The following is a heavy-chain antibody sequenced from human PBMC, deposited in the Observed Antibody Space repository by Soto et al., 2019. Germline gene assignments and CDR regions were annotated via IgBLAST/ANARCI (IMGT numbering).Heavy chain of an antibody. CDR1: GYTFTSYA. Sequence: QVQLVQSGAEVKKPGASVKVSCKASGYTFTSYAMHWVRQAPGQRLEWMGWINAGNGNTKYSQKFQGRVTITRDTSASTAYMELSSLRSEDTAVYYYARNTYNWNPLGAFDIWGQGTMVTVSS. CDR2: INAGNGNT. J-gene: IGHJ3*02. CDR3: ARNTYNWNPLGAFDI. D-gene: IGHD1-20*01. V-gene: IGHV1-3*01.